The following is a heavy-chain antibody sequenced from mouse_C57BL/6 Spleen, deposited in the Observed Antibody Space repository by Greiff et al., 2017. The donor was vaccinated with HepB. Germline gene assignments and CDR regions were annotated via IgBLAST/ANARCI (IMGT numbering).Heavy chain of an antibody. D-gene: IGHD1-1*01. CDR2: IWSGGST. CDR1: GFSFTSYG. J-gene: IGHJ3*01. Sequence: VQLQQSGPGLVQPSQSLSITCTVSGFSFTSYGVHWVRQSPGKGLEWLGVIWSGGSTDYNAAFISRLSISKDNSKSQVFFKMNSLQADDTAIYYCARTNGSSYVNWFAYWGQGTLVTVSA. CDR3: ARTNGSSYVNWFAY. V-gene: IGHV2-2*01.